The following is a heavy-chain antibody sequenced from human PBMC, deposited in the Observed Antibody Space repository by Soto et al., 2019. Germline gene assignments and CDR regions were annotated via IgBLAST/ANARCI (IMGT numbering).Heavy chain of an antibody. CDR1: GGTFSSYA. V-gene: IGHV1-69*06. D-gene: IGHD3-22*01. CDR2: IIPIFGTA. CDR3: ARDPYYYDSSGYYGGTLDY. Sequence: QVQLVQSGAEVKKPGSSVKVSCKASGGTFSSYAISWVRQAPGQGLEWMGGIIPIFGTANYAQKLQGRVTMTTDTSTSTAYMELRSLRSDDTAVYYCARDPYYYDSSGYYGGTLDYWGQGTLVTVSS. J-gene: IGHJ4*02.